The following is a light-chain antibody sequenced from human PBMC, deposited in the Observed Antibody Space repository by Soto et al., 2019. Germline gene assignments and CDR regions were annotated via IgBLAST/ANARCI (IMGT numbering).Light chain of an antibody. Sequence: QSALTQPASVSGSAGQTITISCAGTSSDVGGYNYVSWYQQYPGKAPKFMIYEVSRRPSGVSNRFSGSKSGNTATLTIPGLQPEDEADYYCSSYTSTRTWVFGGGTQLTVL. V-gene: IGLV2-14*01. CDR3: SSYTSTRTWV. CDR2: EVS. J-gene: IGLJ3*02. CDR1: SSDVGGYNY.